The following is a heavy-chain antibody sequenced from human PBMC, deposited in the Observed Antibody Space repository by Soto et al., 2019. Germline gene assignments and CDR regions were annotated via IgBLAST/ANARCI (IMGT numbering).Heavy chain of an antibody. CDR3: ARLHHYTMIVVRDYYYYGMDV. V-gene: IGHV3-33*01. J-gene: IGHJ6*02. Sequence: QVQLVESGGGVVQPGRSLRLSCAASGFTFSSYGMHWVRQAPGKGLEWVAVIWYDGSNKYYADSVKGRFTISRDNSKNSLYLQMNSLRDEDTAVYYCARLHHYTMIVVRDYYYYGMDVWGQGTTVTVSS. CDR1: GFTFSSYG. D-gene: IGHD3-22*01. CDR2: IWYDGSNK.